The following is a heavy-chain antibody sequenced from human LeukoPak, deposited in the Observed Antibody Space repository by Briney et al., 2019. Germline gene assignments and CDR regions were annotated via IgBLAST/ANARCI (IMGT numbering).Heavy chain of an antibody. D-gene: IGHD4-23*01. Sequence: GGSLRLSCAASGFTFSDYAMSWVRQAPGKGLEWLSVISGGSSGSTYYADSVTGRFTVSRDNSKNTVDLQMNSLRAEDTAVYYCARRAGGYSHPYDYWGQGILVTVSS. CDR3: ARRAGGYSHPYDY. V-gene: IGHV3-23*01. CDR2: ISGGSSGST. CDR1: GFTFSDYA. J-gene: IGHJ4*02.